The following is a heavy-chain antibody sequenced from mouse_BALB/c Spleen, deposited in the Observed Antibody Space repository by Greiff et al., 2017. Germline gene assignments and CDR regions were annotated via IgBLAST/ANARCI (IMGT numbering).Heavy chain of an antibody. CDR2: IYPGNVNT. CDR3: ARQGVDYYAMDY. CDR1: GYTFTSYY. Sequence: VKLVESGPELVKPGASVRISCKASGYTFTSYYIHWVKQRPGQGLEWIGWIYPGNVNTKYNEKFKGKATLTADKSSSTAYMQLSSLTSEDSAVYFCARQGVDYYAMDYWGQGTSVTVSS. V-gene: IGHV1S56*01. J-gene: IGHJ4*01. D-gene: IGHD1-3*01.